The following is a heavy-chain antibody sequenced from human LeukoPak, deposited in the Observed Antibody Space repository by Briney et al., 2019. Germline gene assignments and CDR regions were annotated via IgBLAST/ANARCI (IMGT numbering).Heavy chain of an antibody. CDR1: GFTFSSYG. CDR3: AKEGIWYNWNDEMGNWFDP. D-gene: IGHD1-1*01. Sequence: GGSLRLSCAASGFTFSSYGMHWVRQAPGKGLEGVAVISYDGSNKYYADSVKGRFTISRDNSKNTLYLQMNSLRAEDTAVYYCAKEGIWYNWNDEMGNWFDPWGEGTLVTVSS. V-gene: IGHV3-30*18. J-gene: IGHJ5*02. CDR2: ISYDGSNK.